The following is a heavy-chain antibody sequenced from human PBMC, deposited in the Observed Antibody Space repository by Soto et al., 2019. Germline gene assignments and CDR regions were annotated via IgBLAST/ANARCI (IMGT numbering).Heavy chain of an antibody. CDR2: IYYSGST. CDR1: GGSISSGGYY. CDR3: ARDGYSSSSGHPQRPKNYYYYYMDV. Sequence: QVQLQESGPGLVKPSQTLSLTCTVSGGSISSGGYYWSWIRQHPGKGLEWIGYIYYSGSTYYNPSLKSRVTISVDTSKNQFSLKLSSVTAADTAVYYCARDGYSSSSGHPQRPKNYYYYYMDVWGKGTTVTVSS. D-gene: IGHD6-6*01. J-gene: IGHJ6*03. V-gene: IGHV4-31*03.